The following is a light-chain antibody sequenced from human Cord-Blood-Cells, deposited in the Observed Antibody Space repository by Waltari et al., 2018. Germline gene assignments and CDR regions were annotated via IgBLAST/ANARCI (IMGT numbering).Light chain of an antibody. J-gene: IGLJ2*01. Sequence: QSALTQPASVSGSPGQSITISCSGTSSDVGSYNLVSWYQQHPGKAPKLMIYEGSKRPSGVSKRFSGSKSGNTASLTFSGLQAEDEADYYCCSYAGSSTVVFGGGTKLTVL. V-gene: IGLV2-23*01. CDR3: CSYAGSSTVV. CDR1: SSDVGSYNL. CDR2: EGS.